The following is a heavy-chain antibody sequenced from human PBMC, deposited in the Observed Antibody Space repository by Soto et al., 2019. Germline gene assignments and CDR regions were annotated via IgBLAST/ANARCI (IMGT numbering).Heavy chain of an antibody. CDR3: ARVGGGYCSSTSCYYFDY. V-gene: IGHV4-39*02. J-gene: IGHJ4*02. CDR1: GGSITSSSYY. Sequence: QLQLQESGPGLVKPSETLSLTCTVSGGSITSSSYYWGWIRQPPGKGLEWIGSIHYSGSTYYNPSLKSRVTISVDTSKNQFSLKLSSVPAADTAMYYCARVGGGYCSSTSCYYFDYWGQGTLVTVSS. CDR2: IHYSGST. D-gene: IGHD2-2*03.